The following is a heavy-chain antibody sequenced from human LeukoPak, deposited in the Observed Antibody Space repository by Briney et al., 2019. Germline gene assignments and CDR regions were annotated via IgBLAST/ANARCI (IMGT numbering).Heavy chain of an antibody. CDR3: ATDPIVVVPAAIHTSGYFQH. J-gene: IGHJ1*01. V-gene: IGHV1-58*02. CDR1: GFTFTSSA. CDR2: IVVGSGST. Sequence: ASVKVSCKASGFTFTSSAMQWVRQARGQRLEWIGWIVVGSGSTNYAQKFQGRVTMTRDMSTSTVYMELSSLRSEDTAVYYCATDPIVVVPAAIHTSGYFQHWGQGTLVTVSS. D-gene: IGHD2-2*02.